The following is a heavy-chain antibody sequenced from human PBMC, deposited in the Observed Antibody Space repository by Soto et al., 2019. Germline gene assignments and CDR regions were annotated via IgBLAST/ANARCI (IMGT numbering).Heavy chain of an antibody. Sequence: ASVKVSCKASGYTFTSYYMHWVRQAPGQGLEWMGIISPNDANTSYAQKLQGRVTMTTDTSTSTAYMEMRSLRSDDTAVYYCARGRVPKYYYYYMDVWGKGTTVTVSS. CDR2: ISPNDANT. CDR1: GYTFTSYY. V-gene: IGHV1-46*01. CDR3: ARGRVPKYYYYYMDV. D-gene: IGHD2-2*01. J-gene: IGHJ6*03.